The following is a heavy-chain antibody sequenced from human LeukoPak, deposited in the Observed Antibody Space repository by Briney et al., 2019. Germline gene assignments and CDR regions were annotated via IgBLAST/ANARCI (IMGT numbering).Heavy chain of an antibody. V-gene: IGHV3-30*18. CDR2: ISYDGSNK. J-gene: IGHJ4*02. CDR3: ANSHHYYDSSGYYYFGGFQGEAIDY. D-gene: IGHD3-22*01. Sequence: GGSLRLSCAASGFTFSSYGMHWVRQAPGKGLEWVAVISYDGSNKYYADSVKGRFTISRDNSKNTLYLQMNSLRAEDTAVYYCANSHHYYDSSGYYYFGGFQGEAIDYWGQGTLVTVSS. CDR1: GFTFSSYG.